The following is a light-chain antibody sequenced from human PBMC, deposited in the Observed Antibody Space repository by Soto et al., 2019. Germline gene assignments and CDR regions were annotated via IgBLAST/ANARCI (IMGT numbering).Light chain of an antibody. CDR1: QSISSY. J-gene: IGKJ4*01. CDR3: QQRSNWPLT. Sequence: EIVLTQSPATLSLSPGERATLSCRASQSISSYLAWYQRKPGQAPRLLIYDASNRATGIPARFSGSGSGTDFTLTISSLESEDFAVYCCQQRSNWPLTFVGGTKVEIK. V-gene: IGKV3-11*01. CDR2: DAS.